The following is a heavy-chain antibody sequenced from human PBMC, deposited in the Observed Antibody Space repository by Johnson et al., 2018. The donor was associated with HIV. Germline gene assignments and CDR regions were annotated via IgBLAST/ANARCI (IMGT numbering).Heavy chain of an antibody. J-gene: IGHJ3*02. CDR1: GFTFSDFF. Sequence: QVQLVESGGGLVKPGGSLRLSCAASGFTFSDFFMSWIRQAPGKGLEWVAYMSTSGSTKFYSDSVKGRFTISRDNAKNSLYLQMHSLRGEDTAIYYCARGPFSGDFWSGFHSHDAFDIWGQGTMVTVSS. D-gene: IGHD3-3*01. V-gene: IGHV3-11*04. CDR3: ARGPFSGDFWSGFHSHDAFDI. CDR2: MSTSGSTK.